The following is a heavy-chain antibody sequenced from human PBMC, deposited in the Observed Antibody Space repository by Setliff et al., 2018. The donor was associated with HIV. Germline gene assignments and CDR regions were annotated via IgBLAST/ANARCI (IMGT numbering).Heavy chain of an antibody. CDR3: AKEGPALITQYFDS. Sequence: GGSLRLSCAASGSTFSSYAMSWVRQGPGKGLEWVSTISGSGGRTYYADSVKGRFTISRDNSKNTLFLQMNSLRAEDTAVYYCAKEGPALITQYFDSWGQGTLVTVSS. CDR1: GSTFSSYA. V-gene: IGHV3-23*01. D-gene: IGHD3-16*01. CDR2: ISGSGGRT. J-gene: IGHJ4*02.